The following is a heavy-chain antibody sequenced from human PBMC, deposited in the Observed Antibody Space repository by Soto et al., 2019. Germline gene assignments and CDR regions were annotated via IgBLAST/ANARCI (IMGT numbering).Heavy chain of an antibody. D-gene: IGHD2-15*01. J-gene: IGHJ6*02. CDR1: GFTFNRFA. CDR2: IGASGDNT. Sequence: DVQLLESGGGLVQPGGSLRLSCAASGFTFNRFAMTWVRQAPGKGLEWVSTIGASGDNTFYADSVKGRFTISRDNSGDTLFLQMNRLRAEDMTLYYCAKLGYCSGSTCYLDYYNGLDVWGQGTTVTVSS. CDR3: AKLGYCSGSTCYLDYYNGLDV. V-gene: IGHV3-23*01.